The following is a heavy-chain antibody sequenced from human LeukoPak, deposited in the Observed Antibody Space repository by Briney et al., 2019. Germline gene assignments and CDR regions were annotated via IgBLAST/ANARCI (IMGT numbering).Heavy chain of an antibody. CDR2: INHSGST. Sequence: SETLSLTCAVYGGSFSGYYWSWIRQPPGKGLEWIGEINHSGSTNYNPSLKSRVTISVGTSKNQFSLKLSSVTAADTAVYYCASRRDGPKLGPWGQGTLVTVSS. CDR1: GGSFSGYY. CDR3: ASRRDGPKLGP. D-gene: IGHD3-16*01. J-gene: IGHJ5*02. V-gene: IGHV4-34*01.